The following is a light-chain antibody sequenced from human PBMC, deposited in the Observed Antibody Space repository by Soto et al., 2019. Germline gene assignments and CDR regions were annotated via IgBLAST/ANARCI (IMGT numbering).Light chain of an antibody. CDR1: SNDIGGYNY. V-gene: IGLV2-14*01. CDR3: TSYTITHLPVI. J-gene: IGLJ7*01. CDR2: EVS. Sequence: QSALTQPASVSGSPGQSITISCTGTSNDIGGYNYVSWYQQHPGEAPKLIIYEVSNRPSGVSNRFSGSKSDNTASLTITGLQAEDEASYYGTSYTITHLPVIFGGGTQLTVL.